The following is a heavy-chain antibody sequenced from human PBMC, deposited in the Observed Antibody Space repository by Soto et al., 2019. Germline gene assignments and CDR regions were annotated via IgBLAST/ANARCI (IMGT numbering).Heavy chain of an antibody. V-gene: IGHV4-34*01. D-gene: IGHD3-3*01. Sequence: SETLSLTCAVYGGSFSGYYWSWIRQPPGKGLEWIGYINYSGSTNYNPSLKSRVTISVDTSKNQFSLKLSSVTAADTAVYYCARALTIFGVVLDYWGQGTLVTVSS. J-gene: IGHJ4*02. CDR2: INYSGST. CDR3: ARALTIFGVVLDY. CDR1: GGSFSGYY.